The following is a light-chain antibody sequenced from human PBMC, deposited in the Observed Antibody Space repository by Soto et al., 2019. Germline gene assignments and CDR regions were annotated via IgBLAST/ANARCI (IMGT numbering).Light chain of an antibody. CDR1: SSDVGGYNY. Sequence: QSALTQPASVSGSPGQSITISCTGTSSDVGGYNYVSWYQQHPGKAPKLMIYEVSNRPSGVSNRFSGSKSGNTASLTISGLQADDDADYYCRLYTSIGTLVFGVGTQLAVL. V-gene: IGLV2-14*01. CDR3: RLYTSIGTLV. J-gene: IGLJ3*02. CDR2: EVS.